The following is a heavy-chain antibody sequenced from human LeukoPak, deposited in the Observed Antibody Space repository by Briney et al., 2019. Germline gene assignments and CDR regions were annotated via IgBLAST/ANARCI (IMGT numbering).Heavy chain of an antibody. J-gene: IGHJ4*02. CDR3: AKASGYNSGPSDY. V-gene: IGHV3-43D*04. CDR1: GFTFDDYA. Sequence: GGSLRLSCAASGFTFDDYAMHWVRQAPGKGLEWVSIISWDGDSTYYADSVKGRFTISRDNSKNSLYLQMNSLRTEDTALYYCAKASGYNSGPSDYWGQGTRVTVSS. D-gene: IGHD6-19*01. CDR2: ISWDGDST.